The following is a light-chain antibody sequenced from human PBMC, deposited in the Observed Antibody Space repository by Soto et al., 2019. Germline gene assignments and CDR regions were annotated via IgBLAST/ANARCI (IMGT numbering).Light chain of an antibody. V-gene: IGLV2-14*01. J-gene: IGLJ3*02. CDR1: RSDIGDYNY. CDR3: SSLTNSNTLL. Sequence: QSALTQPASVSGSPGQSVTISCTGTRSDIGDYNYVSWYQQHPGKVPKLLIYEVNKRPSGVSNRFSGSKSANSASLTISGLRAEDEADYYCSSLTNSNTLLFGGGTKLTVL. CDR2: EVN.